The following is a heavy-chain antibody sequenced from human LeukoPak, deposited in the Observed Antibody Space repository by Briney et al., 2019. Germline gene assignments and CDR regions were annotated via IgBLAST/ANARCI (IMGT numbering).Heavy chain of an antibody. CDR1: GGSISSSFYY. CDR3: ARVDRYYYDSSGSFRSGTYAFDI. D-gene: IGHD3-22*01. V-gene: IGHV4-39*07. CDR2: SYYSGST. Sequence: SETLSLTCIVTGGSISSSFYYWGWIRQPPGKGLEWIGSSYYSGSTDYNPSLKSRGTISVETSKNQFSLKLSSVTAADTAVYYCARVDRYYYDSSGSFRSGTYAFDIWGQGTMVTVSS. J-gene: IGHJ3*02.